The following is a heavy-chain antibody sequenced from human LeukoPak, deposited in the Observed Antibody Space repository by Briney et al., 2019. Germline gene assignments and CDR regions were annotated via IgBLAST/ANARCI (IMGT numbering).Heavy chain of an antibody. CDR3: VSPRGFSYGYFDY. Sequence: SETLSLTCTVSGGSISSSSAYWGWLRQPPGKGLEWIGSIYYSKNTYYNPSLKSRVTISADTSKNQFSLTLGSVSATDTAVYYCVSPRGFSYGYFDYWGQGTLVSVSS. CDR2: IYYSKNT. CDR1: GGSISSSSAY. D-gene: IGHD5-18*01. V-gene: IGHV4-39*01. J-gene: IGHJ4*02.